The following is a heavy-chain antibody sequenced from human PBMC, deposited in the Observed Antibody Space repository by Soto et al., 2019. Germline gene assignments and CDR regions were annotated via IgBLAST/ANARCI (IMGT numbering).Heavy chain of an antibody. J-gene: IGHJ4*02. CDR2: IYYSGST. Sequence: SETLSLTCTVSGGSISSSSYYWGWIRQPPGKGLEWIGSIYYSGSTYYNPSLKSRVTISVDTSKNQFSLKLSSVTAADTAVYYCATSLLSSSWPFDYWGQGTLVTVS. CDR1: GGSISSSSYY. V-gene: IGHV4-39*01. CDR3: ATSLLSSSWPFDY. D-gene: IGHD6-13*01.